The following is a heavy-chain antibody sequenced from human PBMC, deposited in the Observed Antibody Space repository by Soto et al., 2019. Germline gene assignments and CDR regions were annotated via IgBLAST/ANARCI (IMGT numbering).Heavy chain of an antibody. J-gene: IGHJ4*02. CDR3: VRSSRGGRSFDF. CDR1: GDSVSSNSAA. Sequence: QVQLQESGPRLVKPSQTLSLTCAISGDSVSSNSAAWNWIRQSPSRGLEWLGRTYYRSKWYNDFALSVKSRTTINTATSKNEFSLQLSSVTPEDTAVYYCVRSSRGGRSFDFWGQGTLVTVSS. CDR2: TYYRSKWYN. D-gene: IGHD2-15*01. V-gene: IGHV6-1*01.